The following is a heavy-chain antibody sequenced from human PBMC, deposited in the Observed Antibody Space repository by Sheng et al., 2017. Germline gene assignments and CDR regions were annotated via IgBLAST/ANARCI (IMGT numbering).Heavy chain of an antibody. V-gene: IGHV1-69*05. J-gene: IGHJ5*02. Sequence: QVQLVQSGAEVKKPGSSVKVSCKASGGTFSSYAISWVRQAPGQGLEWMGGIIPIFGTANYAQKFQGRVTITTDESTSTAYMELSSLRSEDTAVYYCARGDYGSGSYYRANWFDPWGQGTLVTVSS. CDR2: IIPIFGTA. D-gene: IGHD3-10*01. CDR1: GGTFSSYA. CDR3: ARGDYGSGSYYRANWFDP.